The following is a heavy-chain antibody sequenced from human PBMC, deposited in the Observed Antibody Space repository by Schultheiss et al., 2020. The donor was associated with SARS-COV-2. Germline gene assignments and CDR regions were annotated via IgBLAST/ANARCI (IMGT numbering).Heavy chain of an antibody. CDR1: GGSISSYY. J-gene: IGHJ1*01. Sequence: SETLSLTCTVSGGSISSYYWSWIRQPPGKGLEWIGEINHSGSTNYNPSLKSRVTISVDTSKNQFSLKLSSVTAADTAVYYCARGRVVATMGYFQHWGQGTLVTVSS. CDR2: INHSGST. D-gene: IGHD5-12*01. V-gene: IGHV4-34*01. CDR3: ARGRVVATMGYFQH.